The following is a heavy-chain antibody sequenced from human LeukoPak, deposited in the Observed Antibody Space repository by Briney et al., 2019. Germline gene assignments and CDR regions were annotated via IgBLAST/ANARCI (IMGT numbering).Heavy chain of an antibody. CDR1: GGSISSGGYY. D-gene: IGHD4-17*01. Sequence: SETLSLTCTVSGGSISSGGYYWSWIRQHPGKGLEWIGYIYYSGSTYYNPSLKSRVTISVDTSKNQFSLKLSSVTAADTAVYYCARGGTTVTPGLLWFDPWGQGTLVTVSS. CDR2: IYYSGST. CDR3: ARGGTTVTPGLLWFDP. J-gene: IGHJ5*02. V-gene: IGHV4-31*03.